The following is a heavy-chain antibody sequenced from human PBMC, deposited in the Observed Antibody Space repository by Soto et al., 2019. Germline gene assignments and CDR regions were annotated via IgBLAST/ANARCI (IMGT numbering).Heavy chain of an antibody. CDR3: ARDKITGLFDY. Sequence: QVQLQQWGAGLLKPSETLSLTCAVYGGSFSGYYWTWIRQPPGTGLEWIGEINHSGSTNYNPSLKXRXTXSXNTSKNQFSLQLPSVTAADTAVYYCARDKITGLFDYWGQGTLVTVSS. CDR2: INHSGST. CDR1: GGSFSGYY. D-gene: IGHD2-8*02. J-gene: IGHJ4*02. V-gene: IGHV4-34*01.